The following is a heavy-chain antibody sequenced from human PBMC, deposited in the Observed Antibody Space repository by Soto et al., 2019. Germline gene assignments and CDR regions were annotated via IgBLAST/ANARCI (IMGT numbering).Heavy chain of an antibody. Sequence: QIQLVQSGAEVKKPGASVKVSCKASGYTFSSYHITWVRQAPGQGLEWMGWISAYNGNTNYAQNLPGRVTMTTDPSTSTAYLELRSLRSDDTAGYSCARALPPVDYWGQGTLVTVSS. CDR3: ARALPPVDY. V-gene: IGHV1-18*01. CDR1: GYTFSSYH. CDR2: ISAYNGNT. J-gene: IGHJ4*02.